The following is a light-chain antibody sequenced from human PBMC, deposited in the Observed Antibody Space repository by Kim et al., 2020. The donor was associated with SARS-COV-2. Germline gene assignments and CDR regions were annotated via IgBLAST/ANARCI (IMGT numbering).Light chain of an antibody. CDR3: CSYAGSSTCWV. CDR1: SSDVGSYNL. J-gene: IGLJ3*02. Sequence: QSITISCTGTSSDVGSYNLVSWYQQHPGKAPKLMIYEGSKRPSGVSNRFSGSKSGNTASLTISGLQAEDEADYYCCSYAGSSTCWVFGGGTQLTVL. V-gene: IGLV2-23*01. CDR2: EGS.